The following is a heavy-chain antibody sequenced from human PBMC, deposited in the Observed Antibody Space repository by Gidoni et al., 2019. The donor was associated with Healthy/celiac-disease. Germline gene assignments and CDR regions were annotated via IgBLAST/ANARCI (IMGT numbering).Heavy chain of an antibody. Sequence: EVQLVESGGGVVQPGWSLRLSCAASGFTFDDYAMHWVRQATGKGLQWVSLIRGGGGSTYYADSAKCRFTITRDNSKNSLYLKINSLRTEDTALSSCAKALIQRRIASSGSFDLWGRGTLVTVSS. CDR3: AKALIQRRIASSGSFDL. D-gene: IGHD6-19*01. V-gene: IGHV3-43*02. CDR1: GFTFDDYA. CDR2: IRGGGGST. J-gene: IGHJ2*01.